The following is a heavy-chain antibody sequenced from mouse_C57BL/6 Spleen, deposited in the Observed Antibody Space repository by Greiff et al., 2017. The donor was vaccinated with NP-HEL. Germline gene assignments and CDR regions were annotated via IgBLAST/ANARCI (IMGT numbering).Heavy chain of an antibody. CDR1: GYTFTSYW. V-gene: IGHV1-55*01. CDR2: IYPGSGST. J-gene: IGHJ2*01. D-gene: IGHD1-1*01. Sequence: VQLQQPGAELVKPGASVKMSCKASGYTFTSYWITWVKQRPGQGLEWIGDIYPGSGSTNYNEKFKSKATLTVDTSSSTAYLQLSSLTSEDSAVDYGARGAFGRVDYFDYWGQGTTLTVSS. CDR3: ARGAFGRVDYFDY.